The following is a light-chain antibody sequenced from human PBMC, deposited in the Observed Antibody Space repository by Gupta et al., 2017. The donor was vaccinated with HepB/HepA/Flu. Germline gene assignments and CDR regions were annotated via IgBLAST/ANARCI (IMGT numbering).Light chain of an antibody. CDR1: QNVYNN. CDR3: QQYKNGPST. CDR2: GAS. V-gene: IGKV3-15*01. Sequence: VMTQSPGTLSMSPGERATLSCWASQNVYNNLAWYQQKPGQAPRLLIDGASTRATGIPARFSGSGSGTEFTRTITSLKTEDFAVYFCQQYKNGPSTCGQVTXVEIK. J-gene: IGKJ1*01.